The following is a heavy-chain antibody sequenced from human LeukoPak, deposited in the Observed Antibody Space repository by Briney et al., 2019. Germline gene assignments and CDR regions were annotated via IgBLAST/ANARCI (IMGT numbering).Heavy chain of an antibody. CDR3: ARVWANYAGYYYYYGMDV. CDR1: GASVSSGSYY. Sequence: SETLSLTCTVSGASVSSGSYYWSWIRQPPGKGLEWIGYIYYSGSTNYNPSLKSRVTISVDTSKNQFSLKLSSVTAADAAVYYCARVWANYAGYYYYYGMDVWGQGTTVTVSS. V-gene: IGHV4-61*01. D-gene: IGHD4/OR15-4a*01. CDR2: IYYSGST. J-gene: IGHJ6*02.